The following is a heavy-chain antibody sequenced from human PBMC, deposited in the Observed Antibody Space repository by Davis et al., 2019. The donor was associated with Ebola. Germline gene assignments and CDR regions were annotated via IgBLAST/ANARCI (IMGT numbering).Heavy chain of an antibody. D-gene: IGHD3-3*01. V-gene: IGHV3-23*01. CDR3: AKVLRFLEWLPDY. J-gene: IGHJ4*02. CDR1: GFIFSSYT. Sequence: GESLKISCAASGFIFSSYTMNWVRQAPGKGLEWVSSISVSSGYIYYADSVKGRFTISRDNSKNTLYLQMNSLRAEDTAVYYCAKVLRFLEWLPDYWGQGTLVTVSS. CDR2: ISVSSGYI.